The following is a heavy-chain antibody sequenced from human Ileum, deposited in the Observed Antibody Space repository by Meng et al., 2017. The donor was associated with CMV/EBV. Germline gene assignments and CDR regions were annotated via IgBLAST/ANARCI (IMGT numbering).Heavy chain of an antibody. V-gene: IGHV1-18*01. J-gene: IGHJ3*02. CDR1: GYTFTNYG. CDR2: TNTNNDNR. D-gene: IGHD3-10*01. Sequence: ASVKVSCKASGYTFTNYGISWVRQAPGQGPEWMGWTNTNNDNRNYAQKLQGRVTMTSDTSTSTTYTELRSLTSDDTAMYYCARLLRDGDHEAFDIWGQGTMVTVSS. CDR3: ARLLRDGDHEAFDI.